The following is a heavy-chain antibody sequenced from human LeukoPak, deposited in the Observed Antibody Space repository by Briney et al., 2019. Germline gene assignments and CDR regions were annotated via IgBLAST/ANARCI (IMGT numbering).Heavy chain of an antibody. CDR1: GYTFTSYG. J-gene: IGHJ4*02. D-gene: IGHD3-22*01. V-gene: IGHV1-2*02. CDR3: ARGYDSSAYKLPIDS. CDR2: INPNSGGT. Sequence: GASVKVSCKASGYTFTSYGISWVRQAPGQGLEWMGWINPNSGGTNYAQKFQGRVTFTRDTSTSTAYMELSRLRSDDTAVYFCARGYDSSAYKLPIDSWGQGTLVSVSS.